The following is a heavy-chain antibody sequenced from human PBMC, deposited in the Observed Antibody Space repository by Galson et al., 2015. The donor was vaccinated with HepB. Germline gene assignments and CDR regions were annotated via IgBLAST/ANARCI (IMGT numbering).Heavy chain of an antibody. Sequence: SLRLSCAASGFTFSSYAMHWVRQAPGKGLEWVAVISYDGSNKYYADSVKGRFTISRDNSKNTLYLQMNSLRAEDTAVYYCARDSPSGSGWWIGDAFDIWGQGTMVTVSS. J-gene: IGHJ3*02. CDR3: ARDSPSGSGWWIGDAFDI. CDR1: GFTFSSYA. CDR2: ISYDGSNK. V-gene: IGHV3-30-3*01. D-gene: IGHD6-19*01.